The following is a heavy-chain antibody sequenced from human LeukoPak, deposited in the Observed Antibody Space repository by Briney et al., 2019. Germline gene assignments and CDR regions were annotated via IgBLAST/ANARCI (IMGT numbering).Heavy chain of an antibody. CDR1: GFTFRTYA. Sequence: GGSLRLSCAASGFTFRTYAMTWVRQAPGKGLEWVSAISGSGGATYYADSVKGRSTISRDNSKNTLYLQMNSLRVEDTAIYYCAKDSIPDGYNSLDYWGQGTLVTVSS. J-gene: IGHJ4*02. V-gene: IGHV3-23*01. CDR2: ISGSGGAT. D-gene: IGHD5-24*01. CDR3: AKDSIPDGYNSLDY.